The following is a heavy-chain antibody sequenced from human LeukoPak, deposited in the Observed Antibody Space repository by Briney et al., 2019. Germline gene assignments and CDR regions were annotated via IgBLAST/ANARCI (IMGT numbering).Heavy chain of an antibody. CDR3: ARGRGDYVYFDY. CDR1: GGTFSSYA. J-gene: IGHJ4*02. D-gene: IGHD4-17*01. CDR2: IIPIFATA. Sequence: SSVKVSCKASGGTFSSYAISWVRQAPGQGLEWMGGIIPIFATANYAQKFQGRVTITADESTSTAYMELSSLRSEDTAVYYCARGRGDYVYFDYWGQGTLVTVSS. V-gene: IGHV1-69*01.